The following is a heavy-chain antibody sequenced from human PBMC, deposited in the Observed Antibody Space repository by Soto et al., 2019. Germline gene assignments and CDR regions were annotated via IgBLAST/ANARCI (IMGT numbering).Heavy chain of an antibody. Sequence: KSSETLSLTCAVSGGAISSGGYSWNWIRQPPGKGLEWIGNIYHSGSTYYNPSLKSRVTISVDRSKNQFSLNLSSVTAADTAVYYCARESLNDFWSGSGYFGMDVWGQGTTVTVSS. J-gene: IGHJ6*02. V-gene: IGHV4-30-2*01. CDR3: ARESLNDFWSGSGYFGMDV. D-gene: IGHD3-3*01. CDR1: GGAISSGGYS. CDR2: IYHSGST.